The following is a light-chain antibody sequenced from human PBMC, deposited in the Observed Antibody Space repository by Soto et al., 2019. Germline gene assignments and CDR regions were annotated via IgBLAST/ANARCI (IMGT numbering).Light chain of an antibody. V-gene: IGLV2-8*01. CDR1: SSSVGDYTY. J-gene: IGLJ1*01. Sequence: QSALTQPPSASGSPGQSVTISCTLTSSSVGDYTYVSWYQQHPGKAPKLMISEVSKRTSGVPDRFSGSKSGNTASLTVSGLQAEDEADYYSSSYAGLHNLSFVFGTGTKLTVL. CDR2: EVS. CDR3: SSYAGLHNLSFV.